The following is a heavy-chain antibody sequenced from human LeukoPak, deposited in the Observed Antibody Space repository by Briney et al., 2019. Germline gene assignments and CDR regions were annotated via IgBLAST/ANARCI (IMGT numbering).Heavy chain of an antibody. D-gene: IGHD3-10*01. CDR2: IYSDGRT. Sequence: GGSLRLSCAASGFTVSSSYMRWVRQAPGKGLEWVSVIYSDGRTYSAESVKGRFTISRDTSMNTLYLQMNSLRVEDTAVYYCARNLGFYGSGSSFYWGQGTLVTVSS. V-gene: IGHV3-53*01. J-gene: IGHJ4*02. CDR3: ARNLGFYGSGSSFY. CDR1: GFTVSSSY.